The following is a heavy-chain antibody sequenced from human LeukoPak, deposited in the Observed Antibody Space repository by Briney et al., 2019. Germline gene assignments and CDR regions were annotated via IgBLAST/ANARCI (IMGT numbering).Heavy chain of an antibody. CDR1: GYTFTSYG. Sequence: GASVKVSCKASGYTFTSYGISWVRQAPGQGLEWMGWISAYNGNTNYAQKLQGRVTMTTDTSTSTAYMELRSLRSDDTAVYYCARSTWDIVVVPAAPDAFDIWGQGTMVTVPS. V-gene: IGHV1-18*01. CDR3: ARSTWDIVVVPAAPDAFDI. CDR2: ISAYNGNT. D-gene: IGHD2-2*01. J-gene: IGHJ3*02.